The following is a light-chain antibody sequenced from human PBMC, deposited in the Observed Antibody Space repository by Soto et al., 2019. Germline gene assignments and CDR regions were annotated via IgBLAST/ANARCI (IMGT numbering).Light chain of an antibody. CDR3: QQYDNRPPFT. CDR2: DAS. J-gene: IGKJ3*01. V-gene: IGKV3-15*01. Sequence: EVEMTQSPATLSVSLGERAIISCRTSQGVSSNLAWYQQKPGLPPRLLIYDASTMATGIPARFSGSGSGTEVTLSISSLQYDDFVAYYCQQYDNRPPFTFGPGTKVDIK. CDR1: QGVSSN.